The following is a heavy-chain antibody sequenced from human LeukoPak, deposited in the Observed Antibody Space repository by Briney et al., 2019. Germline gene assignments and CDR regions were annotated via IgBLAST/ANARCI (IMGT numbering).Heavy chain of an antibody. CDR3: ARDFYASGFYFWFDP. V-gene: IGHV4-4*07. CDR2: ISPSGTT. D-gene: IGHD2/OR15-2a*01. Sequence: ETLSLTCTVSGGYTGSHYWSWIRQPAGKGLEWIGRISPSGTTHYNPSLGSRVTMSVDTSKNYFSLRLSSVTAADTAVYYCARDFYASGFYFWFDPWGQGMLVTVSS. J-gene: IGHJ5*02. CDR1: GGYTGSHY.